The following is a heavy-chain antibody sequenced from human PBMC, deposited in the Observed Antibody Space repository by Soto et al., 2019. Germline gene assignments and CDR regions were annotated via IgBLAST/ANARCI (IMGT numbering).Heavy chain of an antibody. CDR1: GFTFSSYA. Sequence: EVQLLESGGGLVQPGGSLRLSCAASGFTFSSYAMSWVRQAPGKGLEWVSGISGSGGSTYYADSVKGRFTISRDNSKNTLNLQMNSLRAEDTAVYYCAKAGAGIAALRGYFDYWGQGTLVTVSS. V-gene: IGHV3-23*01. D-gene: IGHD6-6*01. CDR2: ISGSGGST. J-gene: IGHJ4*02. CDR3: AKAGAGIAALRGYFDY.